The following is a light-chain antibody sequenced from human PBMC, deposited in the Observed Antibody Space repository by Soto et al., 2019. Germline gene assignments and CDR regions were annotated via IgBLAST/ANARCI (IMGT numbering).Light chain of an antibody. J-gene: IGKJ4*01. CDR1: QSISTY. V-gene: IGKV1-39*01. Sequence: DIQMTQSPSSLSASVGDRVTITCRASQSISTYLNWYQQKPGKAPKLLIYAASSLQSGVPSRFSGSGSGTDFTLTISSLQPEDFATYYCQKCGIAQFTVGGGTKVDIK. CDR3: QKCGIAQFT. CDR2: AAS.